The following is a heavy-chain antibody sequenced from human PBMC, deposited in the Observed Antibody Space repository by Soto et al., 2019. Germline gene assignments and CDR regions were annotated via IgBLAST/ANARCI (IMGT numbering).Heavy chain of an antibody. CDR2: ISWNSGSI. V-gene: IGHV3-9*01. CDR1: GFTFDDYA. Sequence: EVQLVESGGGLVQPGRSLRLSCAASGFTFDDYAMHWVRQAPGKGLEWVSGISWNSGSIGYADSVNGRFTISRDNAKNSLYLQMNSLRAEDTALYYCAKGRGDSGYYSLFDYWGQGTLVTVSS. D-gene: IGHD3-22*01. J-gene: IGHJ4*02. CDR3: AKGRGDSGYYSLFDY.